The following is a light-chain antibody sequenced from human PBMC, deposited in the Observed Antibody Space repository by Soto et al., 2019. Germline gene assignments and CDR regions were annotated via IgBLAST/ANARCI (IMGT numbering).Light chain of an antibody. J-gene: IGKJ4*01. V-gene: IGKV1-39*01. Sequence: DIQMTPSPSSLSAPVGARVTITCRASQSISSYLNWYQQKPGKAPKLLIYAASSLQSGVPSRFSGSGSGTDFTLTISSLQPEDFATYYCQQSHSAPPTFGGGTKVDI. CDR2: AAS. CDR3: QQSHSAPPT. CDR1: QSISSY.